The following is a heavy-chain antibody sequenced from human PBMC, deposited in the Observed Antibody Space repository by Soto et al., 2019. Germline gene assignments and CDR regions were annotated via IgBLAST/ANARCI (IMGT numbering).Heavy chain of an antibody. J-gene: IGHJ3*02. CDR3: ARTFEGNFDI. CDR2: INHSGST. CDR1: GGSFSGYY. V-gene: IGHV4-34*01. Sequence: SGTLSLTCAVYGGSFSGYYWSWIRQPPGKGLEWIGEINHSGSTNYNPSLKSRVTISVDTSKNQFSLKLSSVTAADTAVYYCARTFEGNFDIWGQGTMVTVSS.